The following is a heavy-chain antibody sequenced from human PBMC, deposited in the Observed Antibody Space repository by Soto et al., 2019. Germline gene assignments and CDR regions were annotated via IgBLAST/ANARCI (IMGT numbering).Heavy chain of an antibody. CDR2: IYPGDSDT. J-gene: IGHJ4*02. CDR1: GYSFTSYW. Sequence: GESLKISCNASGYSFTSYWLAWVRQMPGKGLEWMGIIYPGDSDTRYSPSFQGQVTISADKSISTAYLQWSSLKASDTAIYYCATEMTSGWYEWGQGTLVTVSS. CDR3: ATEMTSGWYE. V-gene: IGHV5-51*01. D-gene: IGHD6-19*01.